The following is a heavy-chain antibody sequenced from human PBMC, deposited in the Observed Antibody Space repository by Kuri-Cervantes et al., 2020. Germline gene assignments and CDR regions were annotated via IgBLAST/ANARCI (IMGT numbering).Heavy chain of an antibody. Sequence: SETLSLTCNVAGGSISNYYWSWIRQPAGKGLEWIGRIYTSGSTNYNPSLKSRVTMSVDTSKNQFSLKLSSVTAADTAVYYCARGARGYSDRENWFDPWGQGTLVTVSS. CDR3: ARGARGYSDRENWFDP. V-gene: IGHV4-4*07. J-gene: IGHJ5*02. D-gene: IGHD5-12*01. CDR1: GGSISNYY. CDR2: IYTSGST.